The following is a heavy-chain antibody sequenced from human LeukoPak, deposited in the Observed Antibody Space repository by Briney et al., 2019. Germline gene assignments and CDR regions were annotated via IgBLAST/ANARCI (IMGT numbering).Heavy chain of an antibody. Sequence: GGSLRLSCAASGFPLSSYAMSWVRQAPGKGLEWVSVMSGSGGSTYYADSVKGRFTISRDNSKNMLYLQMNSLRAEDTAVYYCSRDGWNAIFDYWGQGILVTVSS. V-gene: IGHV3-23*01. CDR2: MSGSGGST. CDR1: GFPLSSYA. CDR3: SRDGWNAIFDY. J-gene: IGHJ4*02. D-gene: IGHD1-1*01.